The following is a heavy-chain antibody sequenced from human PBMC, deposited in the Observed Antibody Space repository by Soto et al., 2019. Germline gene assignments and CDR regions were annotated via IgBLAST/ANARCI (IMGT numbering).Heavy chain of an antibody. CDR2: INHSGST. J-gene: IGHJ6*02. D-gene: IGHD3-16*01. Sequence: KSSETLSLTCAVYGGSFSGYYWSWIRQPPGKGLEWIGEINHSGSTNYNPSLKSRVTISVDTSKNQFSLKLSSVTAADTAVYYCARAFGHYYYYGMDAWGQGTTVTVSS. V-gene: IGHV4-34*01. CDR3: ARAFGHYYYYGMDA. CDR1: GGSFSGYY.